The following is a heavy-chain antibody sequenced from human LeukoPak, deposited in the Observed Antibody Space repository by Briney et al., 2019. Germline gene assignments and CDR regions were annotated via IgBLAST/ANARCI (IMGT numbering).Heavy chain of an antibody. CDR3: ARDLSYYDSSGYYYWFDP. V-gene: IGHV4-4*07. D-gene: IGHD3-22*01. J-gene: IGHJ5*02. CDR1: GGSISSYY. Sequence: SETLSLTCTVSGGSISSYYWSWIRQPAGKGLEWIGRIYTSGSTNYNPSLKSRVTMSVDTSKNQFSLKLSSVTAADTAVYYCARDLSYYDSSGYYYWFDPWGQGTLVTVSS. CDR2: IYTSGST.